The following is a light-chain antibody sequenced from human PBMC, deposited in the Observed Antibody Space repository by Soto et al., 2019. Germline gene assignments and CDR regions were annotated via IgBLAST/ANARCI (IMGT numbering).Light chain of an antibody. CDR1: QSISSW. Sequence: DIQMTQSPSTLSASVGDRVTITCRASQSISSWLAWYQQKPGKAPKLLIYDASSLESGVPSRFSGSGSGTEFTLTISSLQPDDFATYYCQQAYSFPITFGQGTRREIK. CDR3: QQAYSFPIT. CDR2: DAS. V-gene: IGKV1-5*01. J-gene: IGKJ5*01.